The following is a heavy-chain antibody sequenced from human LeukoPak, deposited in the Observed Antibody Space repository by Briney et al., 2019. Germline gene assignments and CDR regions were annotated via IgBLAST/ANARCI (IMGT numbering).Heavy chain of an antibody. CDR3: AKADDFWSGYWDY. V-gene: IGHV4-34*01. D-gene: IGHD3-3*01. J-gene: IGHJ4*02. CDR1: GGSFSDYY. Sequence: KSSETLSLTCAVYGGSFSDYYWSWIRQPPGKGLEWIGEINHSGSTTYNPSLKSRVTISVDTSKNQFSLKLSSVTAADTAVYYCAKADDFWSGYWDYWGQGTLVTVSS. CDR2: INHSGST.